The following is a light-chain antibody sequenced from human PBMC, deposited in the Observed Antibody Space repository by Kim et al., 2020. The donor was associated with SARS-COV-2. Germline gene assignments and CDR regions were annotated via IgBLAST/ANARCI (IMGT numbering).Light chain of an antibody. CDR2: QDT. CDR1: KLRDKY. CDR3: QAWDSSTYV. J-gene: IGLJ1*01. V-gene: IGLV3-1*01. Sequence: GSPGQTADITCSGDKLRDKYVCWYQHKPGQSPVVVIYQDTRRPSGIPERFSGSKSGNTATLTISGTQAMDEADYYCQAWDSSTYVFGAGTKVTVL.